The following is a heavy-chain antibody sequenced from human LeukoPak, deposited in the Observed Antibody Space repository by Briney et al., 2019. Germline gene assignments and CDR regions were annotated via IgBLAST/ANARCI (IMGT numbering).Heavy chain of an antibody. V-gene: IGHV3-11*04. Sequence: GGSLRLSCAASGFTFSDYYMSWIRQAPGKGLEWVSYISSSGSIIYYAGSVKGRFTISRDNAKNSLYLQMNSLRPEDTALYYCAKDWGYNYESTVSEYWGQGTLVTVSA. CDR1: GFTFSDYY. CDR2: ISSSGSII. CDR3: AKDWGYNYESTVSEY. D-gene: IGHD3-22*01. J-gene: IGHJ4*02.